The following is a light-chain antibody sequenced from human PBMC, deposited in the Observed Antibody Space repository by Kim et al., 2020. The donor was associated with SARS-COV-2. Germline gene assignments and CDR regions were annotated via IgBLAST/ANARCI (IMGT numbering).Light chain of an antibody. CDR1: SGSIASDY. Sequence: GNTVTISCARSSGSIASDYVQWYQQRPGSAPTAVIYEDNQRPSGVPDRFSGSIGSSSNSASLTISGLKTEDEADCYCQSYDSSNVVFGGGTQLTVL. CDR2: EDN. J-gene: IGLJ2*01. V-gene: IGLV6-57*03. CDR3: QSYDSSNVV.